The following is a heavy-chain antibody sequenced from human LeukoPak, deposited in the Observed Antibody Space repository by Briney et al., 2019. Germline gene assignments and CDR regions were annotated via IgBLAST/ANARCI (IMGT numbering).Heavy chain of an antibody. CDR1: GFTFSSYA. D-gene: IGHD3-22*01. Sequence: TGGSLRLSCAASGFTFSSYAMHWVRQAPGKGLEWVAVISYDGSNKYYADSVKGRFTISRDNSKNTLYLQMNSLRAEDTAVYYCARDYYDSSGYSTDAFDIWGQGTMVTVSS. J-gene: IGHJ3*02. V-gene: IGHV3-30-3*01. CDR2: ISYDGSNK. CDR3: ARDYYDSSGYSTDAFDI.